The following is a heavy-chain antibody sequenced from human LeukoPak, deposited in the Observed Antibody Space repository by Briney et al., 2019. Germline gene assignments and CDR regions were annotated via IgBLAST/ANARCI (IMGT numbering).Heavy chain of an antibody. V-gene: IGHV1-69*13. CDR2: IIPIFGTA. D-gene: IGHD2-15*01. Sequence: SVKASCKASGGTFSSYAISWVRQAPGQGLEWMGGIIPIFGTANYAQKFQGRVTITADESTSTAYMEVSSLRSEDTAVYYCAREGGRLGYCSGGSCSNWFDPWGQGTLVTVSS. CDR3: AREGGRLGYCSGGSCSNWFDP. CDR1: GGTFSSYA. J-gene: IGHJ5*02.